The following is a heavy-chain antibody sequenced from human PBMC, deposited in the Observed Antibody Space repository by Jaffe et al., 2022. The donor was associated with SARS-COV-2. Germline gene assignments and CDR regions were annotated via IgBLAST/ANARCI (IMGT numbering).Heavy chain of an antibody. CDR1: ELTFSNAW. CDR2: IKSKIDGGTA. J-gene: IGHJ6*03. Sequence: EVQLVESGGGLVKPGGSLRLSCAASELTFSNAWMNWVRQAPGKGLEWVGRIKSKIDGGTADYAAPVKGRFTISRDDSQNTLFLQMNSLKTEDSGVYYCATGQGHYYHYMDVWGKGTTVTVSS. CDR3: ATGQGHYYHYMDV. V-gene: IGHV3-15*01.